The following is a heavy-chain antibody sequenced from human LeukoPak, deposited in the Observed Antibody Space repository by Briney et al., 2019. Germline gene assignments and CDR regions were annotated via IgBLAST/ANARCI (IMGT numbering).Heavy chain of an antibody. D-gene: IGHD1-7*01. CDR3: ARWRNWNYPLDY. J-gene: IGHJ4*02. Sequence: SETLSLTCTVSGGSISSYYWSWIRQPPGKGLEWIGYIYYSGSTNYNPSLKSRVTISVDTSKNQFSLKLSSVTAADTAVYHCARWRNWNYPLDYWGQGTLVTVSS. CDR2: IYYSGST. V-gene: IGHV4-59*01. CDR1: GGSISSYY.